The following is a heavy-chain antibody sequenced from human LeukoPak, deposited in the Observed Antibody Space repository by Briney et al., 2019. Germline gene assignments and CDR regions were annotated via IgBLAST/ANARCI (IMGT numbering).Heavy chain of an antibody. J-gene: IGHJ3*02. CDR2: MNPNSGNT. Sequence: ASVKVSCKASGYTFTSYDINWVRQATGQGLEGMRWMNPNSGNTGYAQKFQGRVTMTRNTSISTAYMELSSLRSEDTAVYYCARDPTVTAFDIWGQGTMVTVSS. V-gene: IGHV1-8*01. CDR1: GYTFTSYD. D-gene: IGHD5-12*01. CDR3: ARDPTVTAFDI.